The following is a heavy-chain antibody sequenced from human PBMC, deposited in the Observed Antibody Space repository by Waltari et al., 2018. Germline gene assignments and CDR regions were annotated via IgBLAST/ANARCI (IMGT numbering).Heavy chain of an antibody. CDR2: ISNCIIYI. CDR3: AKDRGYFDWLILDY. CDR1: GFTFSSYS. V-gene: IGHV3-21*02. Sequence: EVQLVESGGGLIQPGESLRLSCAASGFTFSSYSMNWVRQAPGRGGGWVAYISNCIIYIYYADAVKGRCTISRENSKNTLYLQMNSLRADDTAVYYCAKDRGYFDWLILDYWGQGTLVTVSS. D-gene: IGHD3-9*01. J-gene: IGHJ4*02.